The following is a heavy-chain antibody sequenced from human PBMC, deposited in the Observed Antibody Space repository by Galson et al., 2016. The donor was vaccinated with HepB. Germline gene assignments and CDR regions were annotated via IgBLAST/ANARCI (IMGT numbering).Heavy chain of an antibody. V-gene: IGHV2-70*01. CDR3: ARTLIPTARSISFRFGMDV. Sequence: PALVKPTQTLTLTCTFSGFSLNTGGMCVSWIRQPPGKALEWLALIDWDDDKYYSESLKTRLAISKDTSKNQVFLTMTNLDPVDTATYYCARTLIPTARSISFRFGMDVWGQGTTVTVSS. CDR2: IDWDDDK. D-gene: IGHD1-1*01. J-gene: IGHJ6*02. CDR1: GFSLNTGGMC.